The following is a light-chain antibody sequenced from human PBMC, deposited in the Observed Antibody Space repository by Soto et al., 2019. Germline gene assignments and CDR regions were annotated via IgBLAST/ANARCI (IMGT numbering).Light chain of an antibody. V-gene: IGKV4-1*01. CDR1: QSVLYSSNNKNY. CDR3: QQYYGTPLT. J-gene: IGKJ2*01. CDR2: WAS. Sequence: DIVMTQSPDSLAVSLGERATVNCRSSQSVLYSSNNKNYLAWYQQKPGQPPKLLIYWASTRESGVPDRFSGSGSGTDFTLTISSLQAEDVAVYSCQQYYGTPLTFGQGTKLEI.